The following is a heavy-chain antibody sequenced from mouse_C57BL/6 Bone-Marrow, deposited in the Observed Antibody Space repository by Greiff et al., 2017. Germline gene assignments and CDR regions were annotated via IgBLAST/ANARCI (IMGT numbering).Heavy chain of an antibody. CDR2: ILPSIGRT. Sequence: VQLQQSGSELRSPGSSVKLSCKDFDSEVFPIAYMSWVRQKPGHGFEWIGGILPSIGRTIYGEKFEDKATLDADTLSNTAYLELNSLTSEDSAIYYCARRGRLLQYFDVWGTGTTVTVSS. CDR1: DSEVFPIAY. V-gene: IGHV15-2*01. CDR3: ARRGRLLQYFDV. D-gene: IGHD2-3*01. J-gene: IGHJ1*03.